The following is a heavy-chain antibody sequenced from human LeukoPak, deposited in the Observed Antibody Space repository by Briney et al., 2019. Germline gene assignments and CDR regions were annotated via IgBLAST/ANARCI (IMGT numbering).Heavy chain of an antibody. Sequence: ASVKVSCKSSGYTVTNFGIIWVRQAPGQGLEWMGWISVHKGDTNYAQILQGRVTMTTDTSTSTAYMEMRSLRSDDTAVYYCARAGGWARGDYKADAFDIWGQGTMVTVSS. CDR1: GYTVTNFG. J-gene: IGHJ3*02. D-gene: IGHD6-19*01. CDR2: ISVHKGDT. CDR3: ARAGGWARGDYKADAFDI. V-gene: IGHV1-18*01.